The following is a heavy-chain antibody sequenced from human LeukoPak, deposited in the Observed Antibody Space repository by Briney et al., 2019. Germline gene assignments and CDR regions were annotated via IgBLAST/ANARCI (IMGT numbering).Heavy chain of an antibody. CDR2: ISANGGGT. V-gene: IGHV3-23*01. CDR3: AKATKSIVVDNYFDY. J-gene: IGHJ4*02. CDR1: GFTFSNYA. Sequence: GGSLRLSCAASGFTFSNYAMTWVRQAPGKGLEWVSSISANGGGTYYADSVKGRFTVSRDNSQNTLYLQMNSLRAEETAVYYCAKATKSIVVDNYFDYWGQGALVTVST. D-gene: IGHD3-22*01.